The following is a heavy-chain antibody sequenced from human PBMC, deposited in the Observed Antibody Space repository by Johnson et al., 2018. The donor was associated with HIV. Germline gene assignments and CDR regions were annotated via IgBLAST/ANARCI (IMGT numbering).Heavy chain of an antibody. CDR1: GFTFDDYA. D-gene: IGHD3-3*01. Sequence: VQLVESGGGVVQPGGSLRLSCAASGFTFDDYAMHWVRQAPGKGPEWVSGINWNSGSRGYADSVKGRFTISRDNAKSSLYLQMNSLRAEDTALYYCVRAQFLEWLFFDAFDIWGQGTVVTVSS. J-gene: IGHJ3*02. CDR3: VRAQFLEWLFFDAFDI. V-gene: IGHV3-9*01. CDR2: INWNSGSR.